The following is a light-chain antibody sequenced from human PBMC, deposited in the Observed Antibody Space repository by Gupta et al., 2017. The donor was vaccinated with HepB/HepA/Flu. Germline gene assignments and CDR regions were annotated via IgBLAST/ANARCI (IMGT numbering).Light chain of an antibody. CDR2: YNN. Sequence: QSVLTQPPSVSAAPGQKVTISCSGSSSNIGIHYVSWYQQRPGTAHNLLIFYNNKRPAEIPDRFSGSTSGTSATLDIPGLQTGDEDDYYCGTWDSTSWVFGGGTKVTVL. CDR1: SSNIGIHY. V-gene: IGLV1-51*01. J-gene: IGLJ3*02. CDR3: GTWDSTSWV.